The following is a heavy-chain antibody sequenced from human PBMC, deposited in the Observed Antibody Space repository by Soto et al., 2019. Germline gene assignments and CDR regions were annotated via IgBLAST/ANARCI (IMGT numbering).Heavy chain of an antibody. CDR1: GDPFTFYS. J-gene: IGHJ4*02. V-gene: IGHV1-69*02. CDR2: INPILSMS. D-gene: IGHD3-10*01. CDR3: ASSYGSGYRAFDY. Sequence: QVQLVQSGAEVKRPGSSVNVSCKASGDPFTFYSINWVRQAPGLGLEWMGRINPILSMSNYAQRFQGRVTMTSDKSTSTAYMKLSSLRSEETAIYYCASSYGSGYRAFDYWGEGALGTVSS.